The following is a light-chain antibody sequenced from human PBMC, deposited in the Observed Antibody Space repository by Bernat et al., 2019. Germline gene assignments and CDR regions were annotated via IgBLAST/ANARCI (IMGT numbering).Light chain of an antibody. V-gene: IGKV3-11*01. Sequence: PGERVTLSCRASQSVSSSYLTWYQQKPGQAPRLLIYDASNRATGIPARFSGSGSGTDFTLTISSLEPEDFAVYYCQQRSNWPGYTFGQGTKLEIK. CDR2: DAS. CDR3: QQRSNWPGYT. J-gene: IGKJ2*01. CDR1: QSVSSSY.